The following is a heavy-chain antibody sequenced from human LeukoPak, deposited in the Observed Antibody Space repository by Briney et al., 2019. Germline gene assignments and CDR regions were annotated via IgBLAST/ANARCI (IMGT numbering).Heavy chain of an antibody. V-gene: IGHV1-46*01. CDR2: INPSGGST. Sequence: RASVKVSCKASGYTFTSYYMHWVRQAPGQGLEWMGIINPSGGSTSYAQKFQGRVTMTRDTSTSTVYMELSSLRSEDTAVYYCARGFEVVVPAAIVSFDYWGQGTLVTVSS. J-gene: IGHJ4*02. CDR3: ARGFEVVVPAAIVSFDY. CDR1: GYTFTSYY. D-gene: IGHD2-2*01.